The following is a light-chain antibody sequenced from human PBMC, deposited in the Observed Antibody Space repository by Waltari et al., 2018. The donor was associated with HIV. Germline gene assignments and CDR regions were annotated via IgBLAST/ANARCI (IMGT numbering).Light chain of an antibody. CDR2: GNK. CDR3: NSRDSSGHWF. Sequence: QSVLTQPPSVSGAPGQRVTISCTGGSSNIGADYDVHWYQQIPGTAPKLLISGNKNRPSGVPDRFSASKSGASASLAIAGAQAEDEADYYCNSRDSSGHWFFGGGTKVTVL. J-gene: IGLJ3*02. CDR1: SSNIGADYD. V-gene: IGLV1-40*01.